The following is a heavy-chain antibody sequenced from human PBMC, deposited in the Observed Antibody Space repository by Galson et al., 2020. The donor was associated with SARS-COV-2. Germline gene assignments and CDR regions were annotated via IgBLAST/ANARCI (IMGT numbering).Heavy chain of an antibody. J-gene: IGHJ4*02. V-gene: IGHV3-7*01. D-gene: IGHD3-10*01. CDR1: GFTFSSYA. CDR2: IKQDGSEK. CDR3: ARGGWVGNS. Sequence: QLGESLKISCAASGFTFSSYAMHWVRQAPGKGLEWVANIKQDGSEKNYVDSVKGRFTISRDNTKNSLYLQMNSLRAEDTAVYYCARGGWVGNSWGQGTLVTVSS.